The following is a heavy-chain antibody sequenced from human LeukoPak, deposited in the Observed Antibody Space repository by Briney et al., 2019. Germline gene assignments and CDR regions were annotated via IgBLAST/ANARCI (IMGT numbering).Heavy chain of an antibody. CDR2: INPNSGGT. J-gene: IGHJ4*02. Sequence: ASVKVSCKASGYTLNGYYMNWVRQAPGQGLEGMGWINPNSGGTKYAQKFQGRVTMTRDTSLSTAYMELSSLSSDDTAVYYCARGGIQIWSSFDYWGQGTLVTVSS. V-gene: IGHV1-2*02. D-gene: IGHD5-18*01. CDR1: GYTLNGYY. CDR3: ARGGIQIWSSFDY.